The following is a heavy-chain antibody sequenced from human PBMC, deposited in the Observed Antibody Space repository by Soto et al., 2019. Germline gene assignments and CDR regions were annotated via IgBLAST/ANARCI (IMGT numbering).Heavy chain of an antibody. Sequence: ASVKVSCKASGYTFTSYDINWVRQATGQGLEWMGWMNPNSGNTGYAQKFQGRVTMTRNTSISTAYMELSSLRSADTAVYYCARMRNILTGYPGHFDYWGQGTLVTVSS. CDR3: ARMRNILTGYPGHFDY. J-gene: IGHJ4*02. CDR1: GYTFTSYD. V-gene: IGHV1-8*01. CDR2: MNPNSGNT. D-gene: IGHD3-9*01.